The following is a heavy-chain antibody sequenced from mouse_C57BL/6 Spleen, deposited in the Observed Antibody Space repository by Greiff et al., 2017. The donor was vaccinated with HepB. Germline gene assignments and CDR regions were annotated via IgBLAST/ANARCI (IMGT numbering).Heavy chain of an antibody. CDR1: GYTFTSYG. Sequence: QVQLKESGAELARPGASVKLSCKASGYTFTSYGISWVKQRTGQGLEWIGEIYPRSGNTYYNEKFKGKATLTADKSSSTAYMELRSLPSEDSAVYFCARWGTTVVAPYYFDYWGQGTTRTVSS. CDR2: IYPRSGNT. CDR3: ARWGTTVVAPYYFDY. D-gene: IGHD1-1*01. J-gene: IGHJ2*01. V-gene: IGHV1-81*01.